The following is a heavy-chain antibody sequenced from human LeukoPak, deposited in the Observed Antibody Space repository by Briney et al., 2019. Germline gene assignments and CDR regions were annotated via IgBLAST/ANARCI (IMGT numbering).Heavy chain of an antibody. CDR3: ARGPRAAAGIYYYYMDV. V-gene: IGHV3-11*04. J-gene: IGHJ6*03. Sequence: GGSLRLSCAASELAFSDYYMTWIRQAPGKGLKWVSYISNSGGTTHYVDSVKGRFTISRDSARNSLALQMNSLRVEDTAIYYCARGPRAAAGIYYYYMDVWGKGTTVTVSS. D-gene: IGHD6-13*01. CDR2: ISNSGGTT. CDR1: ELAFSDYY.